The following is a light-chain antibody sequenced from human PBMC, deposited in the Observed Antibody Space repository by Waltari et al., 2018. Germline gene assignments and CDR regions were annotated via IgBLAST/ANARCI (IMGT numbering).Light chain of an antibody. Sequence: QSVLTQPPSASGTPGQRVTISCSGSSSNIGSNVVTWYQQLPGTAPKLLLYSNSQRPSGVPDRFAGSKSGTSASLAISGLQSADEADYYCAAWDDGLNGYVFGIGTTVTVL. V-gene: IGLV1-44*01. J-gene: IGLJ1*01. CDR3: AAWDDGLNGYV. CDR2: SNS. CDR1: SSNIGSNV.